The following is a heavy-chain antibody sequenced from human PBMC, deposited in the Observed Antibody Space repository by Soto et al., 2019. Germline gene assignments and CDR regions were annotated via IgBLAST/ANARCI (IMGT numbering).Heavy chain of an antibody. CDR3: VRDSGWLILIFGP. D-gene: IGHD3-10*01. Sequence: LRLSCTAYGFDFRSYDIHWVRQAPGRGREWVAAASYDGSETYYADSAKGRFTVSKEISKNTAFLQMNALRHEDTAVYFWVRDSGWLILIFGPWGQGTLVTVSS. V-gene: IGHV3-30*03. CDR2: ASYDGSET. J-gene: IGHJ5*02. CDR1: GFDFRSYD.